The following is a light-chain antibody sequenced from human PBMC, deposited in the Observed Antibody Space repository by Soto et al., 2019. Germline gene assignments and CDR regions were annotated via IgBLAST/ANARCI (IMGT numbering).Light chain of an antibody. CDR2: DAS. CDR3: SSYTSSGTYV. Sequence: QSVLAQPASVSGSPGQSITISCTGTSSDVGGYNYVSWYQQHPGKAPKLMVYDASNRPSGVSNRFSGSKSGNTASLTISGLQAEDEADYFCSSYTSSGTYVFGTGTKVTV. CDR1: SSDVGGYNY. J-gene: IGLJ1*01. V-gene: IGLV2-14*01.